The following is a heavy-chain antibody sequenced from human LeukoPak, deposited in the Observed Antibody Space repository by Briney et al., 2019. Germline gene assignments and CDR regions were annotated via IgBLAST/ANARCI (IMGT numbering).Heavy chain of an antibody. V-gene: IGHV1-46*01. CDR3: ARASKRVTGTYYYMDV. CDR2: INPSGGNT. Sequence: GASVKVSCKASGYTFTSYYMHWVRQAPGQGLEWMGIINPSGGNTRDAQKFQGRVTMTRDTSTSTVYMELSSLRSEDTAVYYCARASKRVTGTYYYMDVWGKGTTVTVSS. D-gene: IGHD1-20*01. CDR1: GYTFTSYY. J-gene: IGHJ6*03.